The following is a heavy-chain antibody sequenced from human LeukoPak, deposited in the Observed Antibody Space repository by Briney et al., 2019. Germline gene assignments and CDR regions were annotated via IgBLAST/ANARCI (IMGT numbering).Heavy chain of an antibody. V-gene: IGHV3-23*01. CDR1: GFTVSSYA. CDR2: ISGSGGSK. Sequence: PGGSLRLSCAASGFTVSSYAMSWVRQAPGKGLEWISAISGSGGSKYYADSVKGRFTISRDNAKNSLYLQMNSLRAEDTAVYYCATYSSLNRREFQFWGQGTLLTVSS. J-gene: IGHJ1*01. D-gene: IGHD3-22*01. CDR3: ATYSSLNRREFQF.